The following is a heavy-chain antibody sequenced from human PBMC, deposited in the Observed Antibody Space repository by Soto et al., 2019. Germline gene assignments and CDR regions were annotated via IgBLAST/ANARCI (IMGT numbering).Heavy chain of an antibody. CDR3: VRQMRGPIPYFGWLSPVAS. Sequence: QLRLQESGPGLVKPSGTLSLTCTVSGDSITSDDFYWGWIRRPPGQGLEWIGTISHSGDTFYNPPLKSRLTMSLDASKNQFSLRLTSVTAADAAVYFCVRQMRGPIPYFGWLSPVASWGQGTLVTVSS. V-gene: IGHV4-39*01. CDR1: GDSITSDDFY. CDR2: ISHSGDT. D-gene: IGHD3-9*01. J-gene: IGHJ5*02.